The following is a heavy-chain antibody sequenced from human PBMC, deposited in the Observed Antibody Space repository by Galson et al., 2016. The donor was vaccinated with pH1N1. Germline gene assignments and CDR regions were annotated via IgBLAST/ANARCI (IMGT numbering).Heavy chain of an antibody. CDR3: TRAVGSYSSF. CDR2: INQPGSEI. V-gene: IGHV3-7*03. J-gene: IGHJ4*02. D-gene: IGHD1-26*01. Sequence: FLRLSRAASGFSSGRYWMTCVRQAPGKGVGWVANINQPGSEIYYVDSVKGRFTISRGNAKNSLHLQMHSLRAEDTAVYYCTRAVGSYSSFWGQGTLVTVSS. CDR1: GFSSGRYW.